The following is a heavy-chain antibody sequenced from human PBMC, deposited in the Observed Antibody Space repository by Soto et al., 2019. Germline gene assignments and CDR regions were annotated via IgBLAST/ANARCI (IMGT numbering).Heavy chain of an antibody. J-gene: IGHJ4*02. CDR2: ISGYDGST. CDR1: VYTFPSYG. Sequence: SVKFSCKASVYTFPSYGINWVLHAPGQGLEWMGWISGYDGSTSYAHKYQGRVTMTTDTSTSTVYMELRSLKSDDTAVYYCARRTVWGRYSPIDYWCQARVVTLSS. V-gene: IGHV1-18*04. CDR3: ARRTVWGRYSPIDY. D-gene: IGHD3-16*01.